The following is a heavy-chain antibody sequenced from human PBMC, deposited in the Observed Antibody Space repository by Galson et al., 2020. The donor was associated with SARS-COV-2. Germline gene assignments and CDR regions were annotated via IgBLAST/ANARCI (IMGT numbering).Heavy chain of an antibody. CDR1: GGSIINYY. D-gene: IGHD2-15*01. Sequence: ETSETLSLTCTVSGGSIINYYWSWIRQPPGKGLEWIGYIYYTGTTNYNPSLKSRATISVDKSKNEFSMKLTSVTSADTAVYYCARYSCSGGSCYGPFDYWGQGMLVTVSS. V-gene: IGHV4-59*08. J-gene: IGHJ4*02. CDR2: IYYTGTT. CDR3: ARYSCSGGSCYGPFDY.